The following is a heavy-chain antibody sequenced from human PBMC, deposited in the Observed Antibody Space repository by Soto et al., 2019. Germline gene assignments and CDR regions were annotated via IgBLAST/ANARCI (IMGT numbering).Heavy chain of an antibody. CDR1: GGTFSSYA. D-gene: IGHD3-22*01. CDR2: IIPIFGTA. Sequence: SVKVSCKASGGTFSSYAISWVRQAPGQGLEWMGGIIPIFGTANYAQKFQGRVTITADESTSTAYMELSSLRSEDTAVYYCARSLGGYSGYYLSDEWGQGTLVTVSS. J-gene: IGHJ4*02. CDR3: ARSLGGYSGYYLSDE. V-gene: IGHV1-69*13.